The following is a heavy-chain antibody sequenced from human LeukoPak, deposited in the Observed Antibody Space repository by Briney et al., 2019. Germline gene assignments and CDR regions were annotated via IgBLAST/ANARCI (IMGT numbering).Heavy chain of an antibody. CDR3: ARTGIAVAGTVEWYNWFDP. J-gene: IGHJ5*02. CDR2: TYYSGST. Sequence: PSETLSLTCTVSGGSISSYYWSWIRQPPGKGLEWIGYTYYSGSTNYNPSLKSRVTISVDTSKNQFSLKLSSVTAADTAVYYCARTGIAVAGTVEWYNWFDPWGQGTLVTVSS. V-gene: IGHV4-59*01. D-gene: IGHD6-19*01. CDR1: GGSISSYY.